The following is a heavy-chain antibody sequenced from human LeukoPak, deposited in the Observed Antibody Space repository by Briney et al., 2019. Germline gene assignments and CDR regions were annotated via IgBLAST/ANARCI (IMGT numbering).Heavy chain of an antibody. D-gene: IGHD6-6*01. CDR3: AREGIAARQNAFDI. V-gene: IGHV1-2*02. CDR2: INPNSGGT. Sequence: ASVKVSCKASGYTFTGYYMHWVRQAPGQGLEWMGWINPNSGGTNYAQKFQGRVTMTRDTSISTAYMELSRLRSDDTAVYYCAREGIAARQNAFDIWGRGTMVTVSS. J-gene: IGHJ3*02. CDR1: GYTFTGYY.